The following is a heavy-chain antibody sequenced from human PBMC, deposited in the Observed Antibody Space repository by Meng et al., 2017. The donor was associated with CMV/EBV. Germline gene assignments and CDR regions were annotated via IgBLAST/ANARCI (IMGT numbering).Heavy chain of an antibody. J-gene: IGHJ6*02. CDR3: ARPLWSGYYYGMDV. D-gene: IGHD3-3*01. CDR2: INSDGSST. CDR1: GFTFSSYW. V-gene: IGHV3-74*01. Sequence: GESLKISCAASGFTFSSYWMHWVRQAPGKGLVWVSRINSDGSSTSYADSVKGRFTISRDNAKNTLYLQMNSLRAEDTAVYYYARPLWSGYYYGMDVWGQGTTVTVSS.